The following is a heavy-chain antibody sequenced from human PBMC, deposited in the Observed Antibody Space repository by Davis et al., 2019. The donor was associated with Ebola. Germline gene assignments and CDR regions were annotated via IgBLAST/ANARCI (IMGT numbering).Heavy chain of an antibody. V-gene: IGHV1-18*01. J-gene: IGHJ6*02. Sequence: ASVKVSCKASGYTFTSYGISWVRQAPGQGLEWMGWISAYNGNTNYAQKLQGRVTMATDTSTSTAYMELRSLRSDDTAVYYCARDLSDIFFYGMDVWGQGTTVTVSS. CDR1: GYTFTSYG. CDR2: ISAYNGNT. D-gene: IGHD3-9*01. CDR3: ARDLSDIFFYGMDV.